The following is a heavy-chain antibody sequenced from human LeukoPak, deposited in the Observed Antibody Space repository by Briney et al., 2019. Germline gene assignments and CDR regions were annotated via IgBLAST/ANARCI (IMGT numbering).Heavy chain of an antibody. Sequence: GGSLRLSCAASGFTFSSYAMSWVRQAPGKGLEWVSAISGSGGSTYYADSVKGRFTISRDNSKNTLYLQMNSLRAEDTAVYYCAKGDDSSGYYYGIVYWGQGTLVTVSS. D-gene: IGHD3-22*01. CDR3: AKGDDSSGYYYGIVY. CDR2: ISGSGGST. CDR1: GFTFSSYA. V-gene: IGHV3-23*01. J-gene: IGHJ4*02.